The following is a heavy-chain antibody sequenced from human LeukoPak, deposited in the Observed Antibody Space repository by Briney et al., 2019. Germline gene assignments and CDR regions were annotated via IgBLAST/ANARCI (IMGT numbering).Heavy chain of an antibody. Sequence: SVKVSCKASGGTFSSYAISWVRQVPGLGLEWMGGIIPIFGTANYAQKFQGRVTITTDESTSTAYMELSSLRSEDTAVYYCAREAGYDSSGYYYYYMDVWGKGTTVTVSS. D-gene: IGHD3-22*01. CDR1: GGTFSSYA. J-gene: IGHJ6*03. CDR3: AREAGYDSSGYYYYYMDV. V-gene: IGHV1-69*05. CDR2: IIPIFGTA.